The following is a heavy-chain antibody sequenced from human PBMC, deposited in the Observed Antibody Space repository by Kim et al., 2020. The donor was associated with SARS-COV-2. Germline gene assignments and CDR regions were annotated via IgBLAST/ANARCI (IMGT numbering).Heavy chain of an antibody. CDR1: GGSISSYY. Sequence: SETLSLTCTVSGGSISSYYWSWIRQPPGKGLEWIGYIYYSGSTNYNPSLKSRVTISVDTSKNQFSLKLSSVTAADTAVYYCARKPVEMATMYFDYWGQGTLVTVSS. CDR2: IYYSGST. J-gene: IGHJ4*02. CDR3: ARKPVEMATMYFDY. D-gene: IGHD5-12*01. V-gene: IGHV4-59*01.